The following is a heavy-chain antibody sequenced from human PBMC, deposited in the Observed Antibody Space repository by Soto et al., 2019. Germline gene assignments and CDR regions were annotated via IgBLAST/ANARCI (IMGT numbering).Heavy chain of an antibody. CDR2: IYYSGST. V-gene: IGHV4-39*01. CDR1: GGSISSSSYY. J-gene: IGHJ6*02. Sequence: SETLSLTCTVSGGSISSSSYYWGWIRQPPGKGLECIGSIYYSGSTYYNPSLKSRVTISVDTSKNQFSLKLSSVTAADTAVYYCARHWGTNYYYGMDVWGQGTTVTVSS. CDR3: ARHWGTNYYYGMDV. D-gene: IGHD2-2*01.